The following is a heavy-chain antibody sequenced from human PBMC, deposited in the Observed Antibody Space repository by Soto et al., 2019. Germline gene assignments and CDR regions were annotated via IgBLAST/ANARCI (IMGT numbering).Heavy chain of an antibody. V-gene: IGHV3-23*01. J-gene: IGHJ3*02. CDR1: GCTFSSYA. Sequence: SLRLSCAASGCTFSSYAMSWVRHAPGKGLEWVSGISGRRGSTYYADSVKGRFTISRDNSKNTLYLQMRSLRAEDTAVYYCAKDNRSDSSGYGATNAFDIWGQGKMVTVSS. CDR3: AKDNRSDSSGYGATNAFDI. D-gene: IGHD6-25*01. CDR2: ISGRRGST.